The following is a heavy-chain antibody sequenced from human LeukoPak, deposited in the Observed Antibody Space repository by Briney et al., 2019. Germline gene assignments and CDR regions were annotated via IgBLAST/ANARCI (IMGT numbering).Heavy chain of an antibody. J-gene: IGHJ4*02. CDR2: IYYSGST. D-gene: IGHD6-6*01. CDR1: GGSISSYY. CDR3: ARTKLAAPAWFDY. V-gene: IGHV4-59*08. Sequence: SETLSLTCTASGGSISSYYWSWIRQPPGKGLEWIGYIYYSGSTNYNPSLKSRVTISVDTSKNQFSLKLSSVTAADTAVYYCARTKLAAPAWFDYWGQGTLVTVSS.